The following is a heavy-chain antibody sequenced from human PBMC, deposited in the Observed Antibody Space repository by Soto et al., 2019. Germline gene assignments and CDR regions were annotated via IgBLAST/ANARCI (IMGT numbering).Heavy chain of an antibody. Sequence: GGSLRLSCAASGFTFSNYGMHWVRQAPGKGLEWVAVIWYDGNNKYYADSVKGRFTISRDNSNNTLYVQMTSLRAEDTAVYYCARGLHSIFDYWGQGTLVTVSP. CDR2: IWYDGNNK. CDR1: GFTFSNYG. J-gene: IGHJ4*02. D-gene: IGHD2-21*01. CDR3: ARGLHSIFDY. V-gene: IGHV3-33*01.